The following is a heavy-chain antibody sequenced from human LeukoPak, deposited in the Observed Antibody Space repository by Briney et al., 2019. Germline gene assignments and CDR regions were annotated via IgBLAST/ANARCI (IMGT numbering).Heavy chain of an antibody. CDR2: VYTTGGT. CDR1: GASINSYY. J-gene: IGHJ1*01. V-gene: IGHV4-4*07. D-gene: IGHD3-22*01. Sequence: SETLSLTCSVSGASINSYYWSWIRQSAGKGLEYIGRVYTTGGTHYNPTLKSRLTLSADTSKNHFYLTLSSVTAADTAVYYCATGSGYYRGAEYFEYWGQGILVTVSS. CDR3: ATGSGYYRGAEYFEY.